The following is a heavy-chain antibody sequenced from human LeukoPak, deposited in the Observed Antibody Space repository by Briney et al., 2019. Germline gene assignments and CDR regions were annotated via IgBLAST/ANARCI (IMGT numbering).Heavy chain of an antibody. V-gene: IGHV3-53*01. CDR1: GFIVSDNY. Sequence: GGSLRLSCAASGFIVSDNYMSWVRQAPGKGLEWVSVIYRSGGTFYSDSVKGRFTTSRDFSRDTLYLQMNSLRADDTAVYYCARDSSGPAFWGQGTLVTVSS. CDR2: IYRSGGT. CDR3: ARDSSGPAF. J-gene: IGHJ4*02. D-gene: IGHD6-19*01.